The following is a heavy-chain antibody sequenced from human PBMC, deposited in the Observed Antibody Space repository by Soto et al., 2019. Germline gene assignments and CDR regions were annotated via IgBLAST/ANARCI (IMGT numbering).Heavy chain of an antibody. CDR1: GFTFSSYE. CDR2: ISSSGSTI. CDR3: ARDRGWSSDCSSTSCYRGGMDV. D-gene: IGHD2-2*02. J-gene: IGHJ6*02. Sequence: PGGSLRLSCAASGFTFSSYEMNWVRQAPGKGLEWVSYISSSGSTIYYADSVKGRFTISRDNAKNSLYLQMYSLRAEDTAVYYCARDRGWSSDCSSTSCYRGGMDVWGQGTTVTVSS. V-gene: IGHV3-48*03.